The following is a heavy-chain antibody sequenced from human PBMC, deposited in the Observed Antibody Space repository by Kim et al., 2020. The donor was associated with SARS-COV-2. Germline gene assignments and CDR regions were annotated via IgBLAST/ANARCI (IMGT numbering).Heavy chain of an antibody. D-gene: IGHD3-22*01. V-gene: IGHV3-30*15. J-gene: IGHJ4*02. Sequence: VKGRLTISRNNSQNTLYLKMSSLRATDTAVYYCARDYYTSSGYPGYWGQGTLVTVSS. CDR3: ARDYYTSSGYPGY.